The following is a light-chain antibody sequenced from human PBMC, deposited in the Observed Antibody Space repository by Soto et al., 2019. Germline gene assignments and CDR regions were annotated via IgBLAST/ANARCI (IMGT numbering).Light chain of an antibody. CDR3: AAWDDSLSAHVV. CDR1: SSNIGSNY. CDR2: RNN. J-gene: IGLJ2*01. V-gene: IGLV1-47*01. Sequence: QSVLTQPPSASGTPGQRGTISCSGSSSNIGSNYVYWYQQLPGTAPKLLIYRNNQRPSGVPDRFSGSKSGTSASLAISGLRSEEEADYYCAAWDDSLSAHVVFGGGTQLTVL.